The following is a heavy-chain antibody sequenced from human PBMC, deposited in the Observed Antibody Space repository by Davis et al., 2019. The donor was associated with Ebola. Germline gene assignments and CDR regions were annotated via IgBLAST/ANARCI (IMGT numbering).Heavy chain of an antibody. CDR1: GGSISSGDYY. CDR2: IYYSGNT. Sequence: SCTVSGGSISSGDYYWSWIRQPPGKGLEWIGYIYYSGNTYYNPSLKSRVTISVDTSKNQFSLKLSSVTAADTAVYYCARQGGPLDYWGQGTLVTVSS. V-gene: IGHV4-30-4*01. D-gene: IGHD3-16*01. J-gene: IGHJ4*02. CDR3: ARQGGPLDY.